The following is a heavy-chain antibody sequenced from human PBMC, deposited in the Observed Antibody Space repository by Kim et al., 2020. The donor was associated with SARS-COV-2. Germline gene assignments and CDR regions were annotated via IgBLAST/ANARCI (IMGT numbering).Heavy chain of an antibody. J-gene: IGHJ6*02. CDR3: ARGPKIAAAGTYYGMDV. Sequence: ASVKVSCKASGYTFTSYYMHWVRQAPGQGLEWMGIINPSGGSTSYAQKFQGRVTMTRDTSTSTVYMELSSLRSEDTAVYYCARGPKIAAAGTYYGMDVWGQGTTVTVSS. D-gene: IGHD6-13*01. CDR2: INPSGGST. V-gene: IGHV1-46*01. CDR1: GYTFTSYY.